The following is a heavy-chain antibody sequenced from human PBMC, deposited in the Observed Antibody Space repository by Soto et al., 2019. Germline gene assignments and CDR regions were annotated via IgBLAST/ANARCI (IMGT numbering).Heavy chain of an antibody. D-gene: IGHD3-22*01. V-gene: IGHV1-2*02. J-gene: IGHJ4*02. CDR1: CYTFTGYY. CDR2: INPNSGGT. CDR3: ARDPLYDSSGYYYLFDY. Sequence: SGKGSYKASCYTFTGYYMHWVRQAPGQGLEWMGWINPNSGGTNYAQKFQGSVTMTRDTSISTAYMELSRLRSDDTAVYYCARDPLYDSSGYYYLFDYWGQGTLVTVSS.